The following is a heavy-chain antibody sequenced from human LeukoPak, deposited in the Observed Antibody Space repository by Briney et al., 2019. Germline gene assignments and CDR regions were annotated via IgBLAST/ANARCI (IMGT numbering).Heavy chain of an antibody. CDR2: ISSSSSYM. V-gene: IGHV3-21*01. CDR1: GFTFRSYS. Sequence: PGGSLRLSCAASGFTFRSYSMNWVRQAPGKGLEWVSSISSSSSYMYYADSVKGRFTISRDNAKNSLYLQMNSLRAADTAVYYCARGSSDWFDYFDCWGQGTLVTISS. D-gene: IGHD6-19*01. CDR3: ARGSSDWFDYFDC. J-gene: IGHJ4*02.